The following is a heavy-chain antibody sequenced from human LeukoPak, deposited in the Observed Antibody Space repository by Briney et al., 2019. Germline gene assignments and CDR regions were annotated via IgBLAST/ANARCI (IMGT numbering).Heavy chain of an antibody. CDR2: IWHDGSNK. Sequence: PGGSLRLSCAASGFTFGRCGMHWVRQAPGKGLEWVAIIWHDGSNKYYADSVKGRFTISRDNSKNTLYLQMNSLRADDTAVYFCTRSDWFDPWGQGTLVIVSS. CDR1: GFTFGRCG. J-gene: IGHJ5*02. V-gene: IGHV3-33*01. CDR3: TRSDWFDP.